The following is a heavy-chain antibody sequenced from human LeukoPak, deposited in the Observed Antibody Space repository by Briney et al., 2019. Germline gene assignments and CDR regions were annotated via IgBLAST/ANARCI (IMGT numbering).Heavy chain of an antibody. Sequence: SDTLSLTCGVSGGSIISSSYYWGWLRQPPGMGLEWFASVFYGGNTYYNPSLKSRATMSVDTTENKFSLKLRSVTAADTAVYYCARHVVGNYDLLSFDYWGQGSVVTVSS. V-gene: IGHV4-39*01. CDR3: ARHVVGNYDLLSFDY. CDR1: GGSIISSSYY. J-gene: IGHJ4*02. CDR2: VFYGGNT. D-gene: IGHD2-21*01.